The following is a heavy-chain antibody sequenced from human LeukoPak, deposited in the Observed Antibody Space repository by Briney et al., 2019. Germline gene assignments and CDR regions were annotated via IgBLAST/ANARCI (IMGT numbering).Heavy chain of an antibody. J-gene: IGHJ4*02. V-gene: IGHV1-18*01. D-gene: IGHD2-21*01. CDR2: ISGYNGNT. CDR3: ARDNGHKSVDY. Sequence: ASVTVSCKASGYTFSSYGISWLRQAPGQGLEWMGWISGYNGNTNYAQKLQRRVTMTTDTSTSTLYMEVRRLRSDDTAVYYCARDNGHKSVDYWGQGTQVTVSS. CDR1: GYTFSSYG.